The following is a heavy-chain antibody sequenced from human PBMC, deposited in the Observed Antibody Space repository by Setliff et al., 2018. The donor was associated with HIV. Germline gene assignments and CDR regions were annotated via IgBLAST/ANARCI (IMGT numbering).Heavy chain of an antibody. J-gene: IGHJ5*01. CDR3: ARDWNGDGRSIDS. Sequence: GGSLRLSCAASGFTFSAHQMSWVRQPPGKGLEWVANIEADGTDKYYVDSVKGRFAISRDNSKNSLYLQMNSLRAGDTAVYYCARDWNGDGRSIDSWGQGTLVTVSS. CDR1: GFTFSAHQ. D-gene: IGHD1-1*01. CDR2: IEADGTDK. V-gene: IGHV3-7*03.